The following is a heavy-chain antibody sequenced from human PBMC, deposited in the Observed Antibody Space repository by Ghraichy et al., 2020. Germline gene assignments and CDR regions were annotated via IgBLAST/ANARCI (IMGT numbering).Heavy chain of an antibody. V-gene: IGHV1-18*04. J-gene: IGHJ4*02. CDR1: GYTFTSYG. D-gene: IGHD2-2*01. CDR2: ISAYNGNT. Sequence: ASVKVSCKASGYTFTSYGISWVRQAPGQGLEWMGWISAYNGNTNYAQKLQGRVTMTTDTSTSTAYMELRSLRSDDTAVYYCARDGLVRGSTSLFSGIWGQGTLVTVSS. CDR3: ARDGLVRGSTSLFSGI.